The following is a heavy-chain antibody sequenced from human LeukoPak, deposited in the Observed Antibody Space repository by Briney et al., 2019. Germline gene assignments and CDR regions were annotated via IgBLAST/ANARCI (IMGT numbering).Heavy chain of an antibody. Sequence: ASVKVSCKASGYTFSNYGTNWVRQAPGQGLEWMGWISTYNGNTNYAQKFQGRLTMTTDTSTTTAFMDLRSLRSDDTAVYYCARDHDYGDYNTQDLFVYWGQGTLVTVSS. V-gene: IGHV1-18*01. CDR2: ISTYNGNT. J-gene: IGHJ4*02. CDR1: GYTFSNYG. CDR3: ARDHDYGDYNTQDLFVY. D-gene: IGHD4-17*01.